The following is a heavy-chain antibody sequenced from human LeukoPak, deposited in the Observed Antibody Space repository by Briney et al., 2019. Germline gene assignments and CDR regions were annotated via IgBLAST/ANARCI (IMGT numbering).Heavy chain of an antibody. CDR1: GFSFNVHY. V-gene: IGHV3-11*04. J-gene: IGHJ5*01. CDR2: TSSGGQTT. Sequence: GGSLRLSCAASGFSFNVHYMAWIRQAPGKGLQWVAYTSSGGQTTYYADSVRGRFTISRDNGRGSLYLEMNSLRVDDTAVYYCARDLGVNSGWFDSWGQGTLVTV. D-gene: IGHD3-10*01. CDR3: ARDLGVNSGWFDS.